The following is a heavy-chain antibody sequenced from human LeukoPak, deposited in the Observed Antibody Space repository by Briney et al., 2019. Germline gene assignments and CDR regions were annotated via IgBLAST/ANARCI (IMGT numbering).Heavy chain of an antibody. CDR1: GYTFTGYY. J-gene: IGHJ3*02. Sequence: ASVKVSCKASGYTFTGYYMHCVRQAPGQGLEWMGWINPNSGGTNYAQKFQGRVTMTRDTSISTAYMELSRLRSDDTAVYYCARLPYGPLAVAFDIWGQGTMVTVSS. CDR2: INPNSGGT. V-gene: IGHV1-2*02. CDR3: ARLPYGPLAVAFDI. D-gene: IGHD4-17*01.